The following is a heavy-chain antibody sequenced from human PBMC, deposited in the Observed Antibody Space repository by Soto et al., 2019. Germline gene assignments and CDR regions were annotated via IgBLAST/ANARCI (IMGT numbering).Heavy chain of an antibody. J-gene: IGHJ4*02. CDR3: ARVEPHIAAAGTFDD. V-gene: IGHV1-3*01. CDR2: INAGNGNT. D-gene: IGHD6-13*01. CDR1: GYTFTSYA. Sequence: ASVKVSCKASGYTFTSYAMHWVRQAPGQRLEWMGWINAGNGNTKYSQKFQGRVTITRDTSASTAYMELSSLRSEDTAVYYCARVEPHIAAAGTFDDWGQGTLVTVPS.